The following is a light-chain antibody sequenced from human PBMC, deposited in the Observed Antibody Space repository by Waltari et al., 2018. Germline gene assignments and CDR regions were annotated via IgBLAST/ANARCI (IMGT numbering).Light chain of an antibody. J-gene: IGKJ2*01. V-gene: IGKV1-39*01. CDR2: AAS. CDR1: QSISSY. CDR3: QQSYSTPYT. Sequence: DIQMTQSPSSLSASVGDRVTITCRASQSISSYLNWYQQKQGKATKLLIYAASSLQRGVPARFSGSGSGTDFTLTISSLQTEDFATYYRQQSYSTPYTFGQGTKLEIK.